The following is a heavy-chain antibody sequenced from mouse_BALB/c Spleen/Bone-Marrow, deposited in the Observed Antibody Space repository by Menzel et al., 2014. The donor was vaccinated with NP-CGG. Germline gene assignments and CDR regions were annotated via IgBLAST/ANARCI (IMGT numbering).Heavy chain of an antibody. D-gene: IGHD1-1*01. CDR2: INPGSGGT. V-gene: IGHV1-54*01. Sequence: QVQLQQSGAELVRPGTSVKVSCKASGYAFTNYLIEWVKQRPGQGLEWIGVINPGSGGTNYNEKFKGKATLTADKSSSTAYMQRSSLTSDDSAVYFCARSGYYGSNYAMDYWGQGTSGTVSS. CDR1: GYAFTNYL. CDR3: ARSGYYGSNYAMDY. J-gene: IGHJ4*01.